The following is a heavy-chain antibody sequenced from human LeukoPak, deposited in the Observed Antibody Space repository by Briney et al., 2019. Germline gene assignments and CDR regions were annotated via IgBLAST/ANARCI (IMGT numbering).Heavy chain of an antibody. J-gene: IGHJ4*02. V-gene: IGHV3-9*01. D-gene: IGHD3-16*01. Sequence: LSLSCAASGFTFSDHDMHWVRQPPPKGLEWVAGISYNSGSIGYADSVKGRFTISRDNGKQSLFLQMNSLSPEDTAVYFCAKVGAVSLESWGQGTLVTVSS. CDR2: ISYNSGSI. CDR3: AKVGAVSLES. CDR1: GFTFSDHD.